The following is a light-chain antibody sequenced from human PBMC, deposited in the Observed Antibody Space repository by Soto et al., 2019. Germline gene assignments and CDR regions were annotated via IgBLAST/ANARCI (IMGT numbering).Light chain of an antibody. CDR1: SSDVGGYNY. V-gene: IGLV2-14*01. J-gene: IGLJ1*01. Sequence: QSVLTQPASVSGSPGQSIPISCTGTSSDVGGYNYVSWYQQHPGKAPKLMIYDVSNRPSGVSNRFSGSKSGNTASLTISGLQAEDEADYYCSSYTSSSTLLYVFGTGTKVT. CDR3: SSYTSSSTLLYV. CDR2: DVS.